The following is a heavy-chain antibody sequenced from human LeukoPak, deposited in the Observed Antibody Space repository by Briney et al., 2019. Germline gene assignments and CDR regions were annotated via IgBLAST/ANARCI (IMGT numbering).Heavy chain of an antibody. CDR2: IYHSGST. CDR1: GFTFSGSA. V-gene: IGHV4-34*01. D-gene: IGHD6-13*01. J-gene: IGHJ6*03. CDR3: ARVAARDYYYYYYMDV. Sequence: GSLRLSCAASGFTFSGSAMHWVRQPPGKGLEWIGEIYHSGSTNYNPSLKSRVTISVDTSKNQFSLKLSSVTAADTAVYYCARVAARDYYYYYYMDVWGKGTTVTVSS.